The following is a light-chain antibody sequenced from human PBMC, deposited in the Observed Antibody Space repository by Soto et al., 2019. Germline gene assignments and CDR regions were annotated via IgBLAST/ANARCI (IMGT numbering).Light chain of an antibody. CDR1: QSLSGDY. CDR2: DAS. J-gene: IGKJ1*01. V-gene: IGKV3-20*01. Sequence: EIVLTQSPGTLSLSPGDRATLSCRASQSLSGDYLAWYQQKPGQAPRLLIYDASRRATDIPARFSGSGSGTDFALTISRLEPADFAVYFCQQYDTFPRTFGQGTKLEIQ. CDR3: QQYDTFPRT.